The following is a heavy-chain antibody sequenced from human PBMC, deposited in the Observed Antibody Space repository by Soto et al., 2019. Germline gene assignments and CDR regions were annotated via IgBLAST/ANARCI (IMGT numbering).Heavy chain of an antibody. J-gene: IGHJ6*02. Sequence: QVQLVQSGAEVKKPGSSVKVSCKASGGTFSSYAISWVRQAPGQGLEWMGGIIPIFGTANYAQKFQGRVTITADESTRTAYMELSSLRSEATAVYYCARDGIRDIVVVVDATVGGMDVWGQGTTVTVSS. CDR2: IIPIFGTA. CDR3: ARDGIRDIVVVVDATVGGMDV. V-gene: IGHV1-69*12. D-gene: IGHD2-15*01. CDR1: GGTFSSYA.